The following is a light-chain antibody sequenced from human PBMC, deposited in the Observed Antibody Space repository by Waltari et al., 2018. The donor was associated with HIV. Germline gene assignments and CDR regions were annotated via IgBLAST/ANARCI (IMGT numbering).Light chain of an antibody. CDR2: LNSDGSH. Sequence: QLVLTQSPSASASLGASVKLTCTLSSGHSSYAIAWHQQQPEKGPRYLMKLNSDGSHSKGDGIPDRFSGSSSGAERYLTISSLQSEDEADYYCQTGGTGIAVFGGGTQLTVL. CDR3: QTGGTGIAV. CDR1: SGHSSYA. J-gene: IGLJ7*01. V-gene: IGLV4-69*01.